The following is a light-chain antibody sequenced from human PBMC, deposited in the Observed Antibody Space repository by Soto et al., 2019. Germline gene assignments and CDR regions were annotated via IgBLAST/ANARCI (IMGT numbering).Light chain of an antibody. Sequence: QSALTQPPSASGSPGQSVTISCTGTSSDVGGYNYVSWYQQHPGKAPKLMIYAVSQRPSGVPDRFSGSQSGNTASLTVSGLQAEDEADYYCSSYAGSNKVFGGGTKLTVL. CDR1: SSDVGGYNY. J-gene: IGLJ2*01. V-gene: IGLV2-8*01. CDR3: SSYAGSNKV. CDR2: AVS.